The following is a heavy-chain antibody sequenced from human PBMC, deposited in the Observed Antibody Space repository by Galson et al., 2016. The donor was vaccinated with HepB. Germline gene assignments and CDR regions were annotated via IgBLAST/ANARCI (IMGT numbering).Heavy chain of an antibody. CDR1: GFTLSSYS. Sequence: SLRLSCAVSGFTLSSYSMNWVRQAPGKGLEWISYISRTETKYYADSVKGRFTISRDDAKNTVYLQMNSLGDDDTAVYHCTRDLPTTATTSGEHFVYWGQGTRVTVSS. J-gene: IGHJ4*02. D-gene: IGHD4-17*01. CDR2: ISRTETK. CDR3: TRDLPTTATTSGEHFVY. V-gene: IGHV3-48*02.